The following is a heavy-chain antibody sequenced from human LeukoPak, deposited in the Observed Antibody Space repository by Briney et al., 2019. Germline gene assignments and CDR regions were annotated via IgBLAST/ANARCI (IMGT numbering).Heavy chain of an antibody. D-gene: IGHD2-2*01. Sequence: GGSLRLSCAASGFTFSSYAMHWVRQAPGKGLEWVAVISYDGSNKYYADSVKGRFTISRDNSKNTLYLQMNSLRAEDTAVYYCAKERSEPAAMYRYYFDYWGQGTLVTVSS. CDR3: AKERSEPAAMYRYYFDY. CDR1: GFTFSSYA. V-gene: IGHV3-30*04. CDR2: ISYDGSNK. J-gene: IGHJ4*02.